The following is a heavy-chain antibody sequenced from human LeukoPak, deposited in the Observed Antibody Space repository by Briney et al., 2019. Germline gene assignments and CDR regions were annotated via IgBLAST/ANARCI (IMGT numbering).Heavy chain of an antibody. J-gene: IGHJ3*01. CDR2: INPNNGGT. CDR1: GYTFTGYY. V-gene: IGHV1-2*02. Sequence: GASVKVSCKASGYTFTGYYMHWVRQAPGQGLEWMGWINPNNGGTNYAQKFQGRVTMTRDTSISTASMELSRLRSDDSAVYYCARAFWSGPYDASDVWGQGTRVTVSS. CDR3: ARAFWSGPYDASDV. D-gene: IGHD3-3*01.